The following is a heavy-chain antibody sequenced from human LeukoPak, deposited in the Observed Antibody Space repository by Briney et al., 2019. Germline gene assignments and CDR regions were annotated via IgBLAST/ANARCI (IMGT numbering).Heavy chain of an antibody. D-gene: IGHD6-13*01. Sequence: GGSLTLSCAASEFTFSSYWMPWVRQAAGKGLEWVANINQDGSDKYYVDSVKGRFTISRDNAKNSLYLQMNSLRAEDTAVYYCSRARESSNWEYWGQGTLVTVSS. J-gene: IGHJ4*02. V-gene: IGHV3-7*03. CDR1: EFTFSSYW. CDR2: INQDGSDK. CDR3: SRARESSNWEY.